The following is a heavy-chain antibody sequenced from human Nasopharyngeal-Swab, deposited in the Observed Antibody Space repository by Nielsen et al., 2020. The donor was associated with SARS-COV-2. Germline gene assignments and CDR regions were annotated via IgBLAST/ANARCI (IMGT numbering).Heavy chain of an antibody. D-gene: IGHD2-2*01. J-gene: IGHJ4*02. CDR1: GFTFGDYA. CDR2: IRSKAYGGTT. Sequence: GESLKISCTASGFTFGDYAMSWFRQAPGKGLEWVGFIRSKAYGGTTEYAASVKGRFTISRDDSKSIAYLQMNSLKTEDTAVYYCTRVLYCSSTSCTWKGVDYWGQGTLVTVSS. CDR3: TRVLYCSSTSCTWKGVDY. V-gene: IGHV3-49*03.